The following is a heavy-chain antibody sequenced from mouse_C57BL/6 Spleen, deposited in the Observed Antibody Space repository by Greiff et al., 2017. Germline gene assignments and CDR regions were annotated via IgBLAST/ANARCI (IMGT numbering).Heavy chain of an antibody. CDR3: ALTRFDY. CDR2: ISSGSSTI. V-gene: IGHV5-17*01. J-gene: IGHJ2*01. Sequence: EVKLQESGGGLVKPGGSLKLSCAASGFTFSDYGMHWVRQAPEKGLEWVAYISSGSSTIYYADTVKGRFTISRDNAKNTLFLQMTSLRSEDTAMYYCALTRFDYWGQGTTLTVSS. CDR1: GFTFSDYG.